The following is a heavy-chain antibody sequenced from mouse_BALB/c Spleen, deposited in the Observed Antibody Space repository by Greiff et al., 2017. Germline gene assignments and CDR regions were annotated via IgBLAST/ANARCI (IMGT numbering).Heavy chain of an antibody. Sequence: QVQLKQSGAELVRPGTSVKLSCKASGYNFTSYWINWVKLRPGQGLEWIGDIYPGSGSTNYNEKFKSKATLTVDTSSSTAYMQLSSLASEDSALYYCASSTMISLMDYWGQGTSVTVSS. D-gene: IGHD2-4*01. CDR1: GYNFTSYW. V-gene: IGHV1-55*01. CDR2: IYPGSGST. CDR3: ASSTMISLMDY. J-gene: IGHJ4*01.